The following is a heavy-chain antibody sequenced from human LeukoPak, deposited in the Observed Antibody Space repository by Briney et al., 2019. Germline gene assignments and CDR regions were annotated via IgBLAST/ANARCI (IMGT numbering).Heavy chain of an antibody. CDR1: GYTFTSYD. V-gene: IGHV1-8*01. CDR2: MNPNRGNT. D-gene: IGHD1-1*01. CDR3: ARGGMVQLERRGWFDP. Sequence: ASVTVSCKPSGYTFTSYDIHWVRQATGQGLEWMGWMNPNRGNTGYAQKFQGRVTMTRNTSISTAYMELSSLRSEDTAVYYCARGGMVQLERRGWFDPWGQGTLVTVSS. J-gene: IGHJ5*02.